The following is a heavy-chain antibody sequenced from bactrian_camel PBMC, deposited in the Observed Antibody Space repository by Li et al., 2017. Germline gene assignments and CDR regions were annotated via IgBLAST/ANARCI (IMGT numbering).Heavy chain of an antibody. CDR3: AAPAWIWVGSCFGGVADFRH. CDR1: SGFRPDC. D-gene: IGHD1*01. Sequence: HVQLVESGGGSVQAGGSLSLSCAAPSGFRPDCMGWFRQAPGKEREGVATIGSNGSTSYADSVKGRFTISRDNAKNTLYLQMNSLKPEDTAVYYCAAPAWIWVGSCFGGVADFRHWGQGTQVTVS. CDR2: IGSNGST. J-gene: IGHJ6*01. V-gene: IGHV3S53*01.